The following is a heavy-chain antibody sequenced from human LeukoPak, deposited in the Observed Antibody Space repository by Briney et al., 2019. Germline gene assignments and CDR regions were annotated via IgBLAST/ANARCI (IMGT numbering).Heavy chain of an antibody. CDR2: ISSSSSYI. J-gene: IGHJ6*02. Sequence: GGYLRLYCAASGFTFSSYSMNWVRQAPGKGLEWVSSISSSSSYIYYADSVKGRFTISRDNAKNSLYLQMNSLRAEDTAVYYCARPGYCSGGSCYSGDYYYGMDVWGQGTTVTVSS. D-gene: IGHD2-15*01. V-gene: IGHV3-21*01. CDR1: GFTFSSYS. CDR3: ARPGYCSGGSCYSGDYYYGMDV.